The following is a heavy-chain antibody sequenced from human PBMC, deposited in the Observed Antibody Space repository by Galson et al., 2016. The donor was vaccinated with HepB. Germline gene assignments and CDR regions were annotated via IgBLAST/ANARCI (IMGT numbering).Heavy chain of an antibody. V-gene: IGHV1-69*13. D-gene: IGHD3-22*01. CDR3: ARALGKRTTCYYECGMDV. J-gene: IGHJ6*02. CDR2: IIPMFGTE. Sequence: SVKVSCKASRGTFNNYGISWVRQAPGQGLEWMGGIIPMFGTENYAQRFQGRVTITADESTTTVYMEMSSLTSENTAVYFCARALGKRTTCYYECGMDVWGQGTTVIVSS. CDR1: RGTFNNYG.